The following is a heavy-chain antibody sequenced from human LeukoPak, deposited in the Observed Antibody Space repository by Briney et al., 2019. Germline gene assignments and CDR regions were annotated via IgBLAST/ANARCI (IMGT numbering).Heavy chain of an antibody. J-gene: IGHJ3*02. D-gene: IGHD4-17*01. V-gene: IGHV4-4*02. CDR3: ARRGDYGAFDI. Sequence: SGTLSLTCAVSGGPISSSNGWGWVRQPPGNGLEWIGEIYHSGSTNYNPSLKSRVTISVDKSKHQFSLKLSSVTAAATAVYYCARRGDYGAFDIWGQGTMVTVSS. CDR1: GGPISSSNG. CDR2: IYHSGST.